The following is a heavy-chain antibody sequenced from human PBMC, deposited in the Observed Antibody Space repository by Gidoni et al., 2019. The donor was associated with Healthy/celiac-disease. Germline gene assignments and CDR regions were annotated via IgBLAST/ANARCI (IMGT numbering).Heavy chain of an antibody. J-gene: IGHJ3*01. CDR2: SYYSGST. V-gene: IGHV4-39*07. CDR1: GGSISSSSSY. CDR3: ARVLVARVGASPV. Sequence: LQLQESGPGLVKPSETLSLTCTVSGGSISSSSSYWSWIRQPPGQGLEWIWSSYYSGSTYYNPSLKSRVTISVATSKNQFSLKLRSVTAADTAVYYCARVLVARVGASPVWGQGTMVTVSS. D-gene: IGHD1-26*01.